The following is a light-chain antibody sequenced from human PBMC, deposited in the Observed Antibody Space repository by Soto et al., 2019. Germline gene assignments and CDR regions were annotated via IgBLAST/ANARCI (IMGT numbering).Light chain of an antibody. CDR3: SSYTISGTWV. CDR2: EVS. Sequence: QSALTQPASVSGSRGQSITISCSGTSSDVGTYNYVSWYQQYPGKAPKFMLYEVSNRPSGVSNRFSGSKSGNTASLTISGLQAEDEADYYCSSYTISGTWVFGGGTKLTVL. CDR1: SSDVGTYNY. J-gene: IGLJ3*02. V-gene: IGLV2-14*01.